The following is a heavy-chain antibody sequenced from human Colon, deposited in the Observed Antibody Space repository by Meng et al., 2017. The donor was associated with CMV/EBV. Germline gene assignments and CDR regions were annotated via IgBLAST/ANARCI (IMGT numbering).Heavy chain of an antibody. J-gene: IGHJ3*01. Sequence: SETLSLTCTVSGGSISSGGYYWSWIRQHPGKGLEWIGYIYYSGSTYYNPSLKSRVTISVDTSKNQFSLKLSSVTAADTAVYYCARYCSSTSCYIAFDLWGQGTMVTVSS. CDR2: IYYSGST. V-gene: IGHV4-31*03. CDR1: GGSISSGGYY. CDR3: ARYCSSTSCYIAFDL. D-gene: IGHD2-2*02.